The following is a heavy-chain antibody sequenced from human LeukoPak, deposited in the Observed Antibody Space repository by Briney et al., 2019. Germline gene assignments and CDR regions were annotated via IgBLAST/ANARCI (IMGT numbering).Heavy chain of an antibody. CDR3: ARDEDGGLDV. V-gene: IGHV3-48*04. J-gene: IGHJ6*02. CDR1: GFTFSSSS. Sequence: PGRSLRLSCAASGFTFSSSSMNWVRQAPGKGLEWVSYISSSSSTIYYADSVKGRFTISRDNAKNSLYLQMNSLRAEDTAVYYCARDEDGGLDVWGQGTTVTVSS. CDR2: ISSSSSTI. D-gene: IGHD4-17*01.